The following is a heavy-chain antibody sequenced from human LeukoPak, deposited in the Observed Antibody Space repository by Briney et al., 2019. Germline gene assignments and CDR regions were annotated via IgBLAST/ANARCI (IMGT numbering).Heavy chain of an antibody. V-gene: IGHV3-7*01. CDR2: IKQDGSEK. J-gene: IGHJ6*02. CDR1: GFTFSSYW. CDR3: ARETGDPYYYYYGMDV. Sequence: PGGSLRLSCAASGFTFSSYWMSWVRQAPGKGLEWVANIKQDGSEKYYVDSVKGRFTISRDNSKNTLYLQMNSLRAEDTAVYYCARETGDPYYYYYGMDVWGQGTTVTVSS. D-gene: IGHD7-27*01.